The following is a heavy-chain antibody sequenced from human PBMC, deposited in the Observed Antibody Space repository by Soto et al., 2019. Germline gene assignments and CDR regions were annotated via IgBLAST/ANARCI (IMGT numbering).Heavy chain of an antibody. V-gene: IGHV4-39*01. CDR3: TRRYNWNDNYFDA. J-gene: IGHJ5*02. CDR1: GASISVHSYY. CDR2: SYYSGTT. D-gene: IGHD1-20*01. Sequence: PSETLSLTCTVSGASISVHSYYWTWIRQPPGKGLEWIGSSYYSGTTYFNPSLKSRATISVVTSTNQFSLRLTSVTAADTAIYYCTRRYNWNDNYFDAWGPGALVTVSS.